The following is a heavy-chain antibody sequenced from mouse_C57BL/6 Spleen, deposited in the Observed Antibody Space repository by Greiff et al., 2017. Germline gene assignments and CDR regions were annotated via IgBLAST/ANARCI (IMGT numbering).Heavy chain of an antibody. CDR3: ARAGYGDY. CDR1: GYAFSSYW. D-gene: IGHD3-1*01. J-gene: IGHJ2*01. V-gene: IGHV1-80*01. CDR2: IYPGDGDT. Sequence: VKVVESGAELVKPGASVKISCKASGYAFSSYWMNWVKQRPGKGLEWIGQIYPGDGDTNYNGKFKGKATLTADKSSSTAYMQLSSLTSEDSAVYFCARAGYGDYWGQGTTLTVSS.